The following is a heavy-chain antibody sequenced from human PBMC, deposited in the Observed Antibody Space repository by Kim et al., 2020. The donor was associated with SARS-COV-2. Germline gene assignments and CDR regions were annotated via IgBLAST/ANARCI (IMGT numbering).Heavy chain of an antibody. CDR3: ASDSSGSLAYYGMDV. D-gene: IGHD3-22*01. J-gene: IGHJ6*02. V-gene: IGHV3-30*07. Sequence: ADPVNGRFTISRENSKHPLYLQMNSLRAEDTAVYYCASDSSGSLAYYGMDVWGQGTTVTVSS.